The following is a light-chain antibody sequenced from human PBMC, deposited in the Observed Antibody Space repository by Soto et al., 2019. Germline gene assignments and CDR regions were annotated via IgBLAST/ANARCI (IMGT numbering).Light chain of an antibody. V-gene: IGLV2-14*01. CDR2: DVS. Sequence: QSAPTQPASVSGSPGQSITISCTGTSSDVGGYNYVSWYQQHPGKAPKLMIYDVSNRPSGVSNRFSGSKSGNTASLTISGLQAEDEADYYCSSYTSSSTLEGVVFGGGTKLTVL. CDR1: SSDVGGYNY. J-gene: IGLJ2*01. CDR3: SSYTSSSTLEGVV.